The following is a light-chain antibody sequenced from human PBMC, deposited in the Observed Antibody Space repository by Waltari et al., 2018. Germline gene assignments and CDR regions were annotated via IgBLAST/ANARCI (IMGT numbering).Light chain of an antibody. J-gene: IGLJ3*02. Sequence: QSVLTQPPSASETPGRRVTISCSGSSSNLGSNTINWYQQLPGTAPKLLIHTNEQRPSGVPARFSGSKSGTSASRAISGLQSEDEADYYCAAWDDSLNGWVFGGGTKLTVL. CDR2: TNE. CDR1: SSNLGSNT. CDR3: AAWDDSLNGWV. V-gene: IGLV1-44*01.